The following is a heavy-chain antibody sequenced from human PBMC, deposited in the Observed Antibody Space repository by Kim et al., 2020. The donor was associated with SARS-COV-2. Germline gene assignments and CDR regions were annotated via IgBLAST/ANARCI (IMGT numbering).Heavy chain of an antibody. V-gene: IGHV5-51*01. J-gene: IGHJ4*02. CDR2: IYPGDSDT. Sequence: GESLKISCKGSGYSFTSYWIGWVRQMPGKGLEWMGIIYPGDSDTRYSPSFRGQVTISADKSISTAYLQWSSLKASDTAMYYCARQDLSFLTGPKPPDYWGQGTLVTVSS. D-gene: IGHD3-9*01. CDR3: ARQDLSFLTGPKPPDY. CDR1: GYSFTSYW.